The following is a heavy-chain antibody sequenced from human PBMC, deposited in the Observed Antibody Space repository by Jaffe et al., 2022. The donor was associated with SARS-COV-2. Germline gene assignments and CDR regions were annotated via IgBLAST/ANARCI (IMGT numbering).Heavy chain of an antibody. Sequence: EVQLVESGGGLVQPGRSLRLSCAASGFTFDDSAMHWVRQAPGKGLEWVSGIRWDSGSIAYADSVKGRFTISRDNAKNSLYLQMISLRAEDTAIYYCAKGHQGGYGSPIDSWGQGTLVTVSS. CDR3: AKGHQGGYGSPIDS. J-gene: IGHJ4*02. D-gene: IGHD5-12*01. V-gene: IGHV3-9*01. CDR1: GFTFDDSA. CDR2: IRWDSGSI.